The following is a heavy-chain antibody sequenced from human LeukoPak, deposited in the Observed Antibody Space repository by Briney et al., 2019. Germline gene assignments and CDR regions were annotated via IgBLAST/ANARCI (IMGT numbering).Heavy chain of an antibody. J-gene: IGHJ4*02. V-gene: IGHV1-2*02. CDR2: INPNSGGT. CDR1: GYTFTGYY. D-gene: IGHD5-18*01. CDR3: VRGGGIQLWFGMDFDY. Sequence: ASVKVSCKASGYTFTGYYMHWVRQAPGQGLEWMGWINPNSGGTNYAQKFQGRVTMTRDTSISTAYMELSRLRSDDTAVYYCVRGGGIQLWFGMDFDYWGQGTLVTVSS.